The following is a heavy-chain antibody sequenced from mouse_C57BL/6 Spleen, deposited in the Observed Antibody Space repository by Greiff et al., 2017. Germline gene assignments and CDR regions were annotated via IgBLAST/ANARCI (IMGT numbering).Heavy chain of an antibody. Sequence: DVQLQESGPGLVKPSQSLSLTCSVTGYSITSGYYWNWIRQFPGNKLEWMGYISYDGSNNYNPSLKNRISITRDTSKNQFFLKLNSVTTEDTATYYCARDDDYDVAMDYWGQGTSVTVSS. V-gene: IGHV3-6*01. CDR2: ISYDGSN. J-gene: IGHJ4*01. D-gene: IGHD2-4*01. CDR1: GYSITSGYY. CDR3: ARDDDYDVAMDY.